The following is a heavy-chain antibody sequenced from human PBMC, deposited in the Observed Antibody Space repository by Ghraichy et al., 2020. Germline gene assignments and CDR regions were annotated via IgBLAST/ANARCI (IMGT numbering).Heavy chain of an antibody. CDR3: AKPYCSSATCWAYYMDV. Sequence: SCVTSGFTFRNYAMTWVRQAPGKGLEWVSGITNSGDNTYFADSVKGRFTISRDNSKNTLYLQMNSLTAGDTAIYYCAKPYCSSATCWAYYMDVWGKGTTVTVSS. CDR2: ITNSGDNT. J-gene: IGHJ6*03. CDR1: GFTFRNYA. V-gene: IGHV3-23*01. D-gene: IGHD2-2*01.